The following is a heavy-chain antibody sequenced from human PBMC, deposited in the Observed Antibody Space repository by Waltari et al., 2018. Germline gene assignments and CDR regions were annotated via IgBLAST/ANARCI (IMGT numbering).Heavy chain of an antibody. CDR3: AREEEYLNYLFTDYYYYGMDV. V-gene: IGHV1-18*01. CDR1: GSTFTSHG. Sequence: QIQLVQSGAEVKKPGASVKDSCKASGSTFTSHGISWVRKAAGQGLGWVGWISAYNGNTNYAQKLQGRVTMTTDTSTSTAYMELRSLRSDDTAVYYCAREEEYLNYLFTDYYYYGMDVWGQGTTVTVSS. D-gene: IGHD4-4*01. J-gene: IGHJ6*02. CDR2: ISAYNGNT.